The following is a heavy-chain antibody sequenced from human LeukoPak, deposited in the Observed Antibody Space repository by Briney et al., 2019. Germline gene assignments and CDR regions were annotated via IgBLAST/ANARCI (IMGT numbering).Heavy chain of an antibody. D-gene: IGHD3-10*01. Sequence: GESLKISCKGSGYNFATYGIGWVRQMPGNGLEWMGMIYVGASDIRYSPSFEGQVTISADKSISTAHLQWSSLKASDTAMYYCARVNVPTIWFGELLSPYYFDYWGQGTLVTVSS. J-gene: IGHJ4*02. CDR2: IYVGASDI. V-gene: IGHV5-51*01. CDR3: ARVNVPTIWFGELLSPYYFDY. CDR1: GYNFATYG.